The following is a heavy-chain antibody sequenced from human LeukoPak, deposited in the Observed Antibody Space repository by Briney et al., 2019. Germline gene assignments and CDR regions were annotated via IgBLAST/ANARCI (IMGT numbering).Heavy chain of an antibody. Sequence: GGSLRLSCAASGFTFSSYWMHWVRQAPGKGLVWVSRINSDGSSTSYADSVKGRFTISRDNAKNTLYLQMDSLRAEDTAVYYCARGASSSWLYHFDYWGQGALVTVSS. CDR1: GFTFSSYW. V-gene: IGHV3-74*01. CDR3: ARGASSSWLYHFDY. CDR2: INSDGSST. J-gene: IGHJ4*02. D-gene: IGHD6-13*01.